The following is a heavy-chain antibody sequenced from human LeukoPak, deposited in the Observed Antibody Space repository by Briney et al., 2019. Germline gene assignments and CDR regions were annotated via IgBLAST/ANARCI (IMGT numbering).Heavy chain of an antibody. Sequence: GGSLRLSCAASGFTFSRYSMNWVRQAPGKGLEWVSSISSSSSYIYYADSVKGRFTISRDNSKNTLYLQMNTLRAEDTAVYYCAKDTHSSGWYYFDYWGQGTLVTVSS. CDR3: AKDTHSSGWYYFDY. CDR1: GFTFSRYS. V-gene: IGHV3-21*01. J-gene: IGHJ4*02. CDR2: ISSSSSYI. D-gene: IGHD6-19*01.